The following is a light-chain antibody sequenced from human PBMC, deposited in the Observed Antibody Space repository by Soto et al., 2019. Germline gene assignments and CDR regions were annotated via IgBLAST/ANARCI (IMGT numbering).Light chain of an antibody. V-gene: IGKV3-15*01. CDR3: QQYNVWPLT. CDR1: QSVSSN. Sequence: EIVMTQSPATLSVSPGERATLSCRASQSVSSNLAWYQQKPGQTPKLLIYVASTRATGIPARFSGSGSGTEFTLTISGLQSEDFAVYYCQQYNVWPLTFGGGTNVEFK. CDR2: VAS. J-gene: IGKJ4*01.